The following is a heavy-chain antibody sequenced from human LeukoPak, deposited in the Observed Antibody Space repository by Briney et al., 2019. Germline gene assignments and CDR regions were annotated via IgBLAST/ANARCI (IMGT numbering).Heavy chain of an antibody. CDR2: IYTSGST. J-gene: IGHJ5*02. V-gene: IGHV4-4*07. Sequence: PSETLSLTCTVSGGSISSYYWSWIRQPAGKGLEWIGRIYTSGSTNYNPSLKSRVTMSVDTSKNQFSLKLSSVTAADTAVYFCARSAAVAGSSGWFDPWGQGTLVTASS. CDR1: GGSISSYY. D-gene: IGHD6-19*01. CDR3: ARSAAVAGSSGWFDP.